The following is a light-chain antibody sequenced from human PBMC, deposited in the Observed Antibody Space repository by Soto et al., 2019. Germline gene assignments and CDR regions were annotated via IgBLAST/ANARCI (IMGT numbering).Light chain of an antibody. J-gene: IGLJ3*02. CDR1: SSNIGAGYD. V-gene: IGLV1-40*01. Sequence: QSVLTQPPSVSGAPGQRVTISCTGSSSNIGAGYDVYWYQQLPGNAPKLLIYDNSNRPSGVPDRFSGSKSGTTASLAITGLHAEDEADYYCQCYDSSLCGLVFGRGTKLTVL. CDR2: DNS. CDR3: QCYDSSLCGLV.